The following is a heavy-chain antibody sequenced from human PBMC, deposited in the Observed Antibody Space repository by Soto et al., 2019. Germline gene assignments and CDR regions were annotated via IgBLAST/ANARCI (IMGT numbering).Heavy chain of an antibody. CDR1: GYTFTIYA. CDR3: AMSIVVVTALDY. D-gene: IGHD2-21*02. J-gene: IGHJ4*02. CDR2: TTASNGNT. V-gene: IGHV1-3*05. Sequence: QVQLVQSGSEEKKPGASVKVSCKASGYTFTIYAMHWVRQAPGQRLEWMRWTTASNGNTRYSQKYQGRGTITRDTSSRTAYMELSSLRSEDTPVYYCAMSIVVVTALDYWGPGTLVTVSS.